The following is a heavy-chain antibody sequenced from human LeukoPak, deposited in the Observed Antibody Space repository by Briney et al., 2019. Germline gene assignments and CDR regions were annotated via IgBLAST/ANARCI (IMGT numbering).Heavy chain of an antibody. Sequence: PGGSLRLSCAASGFTFSSYAMSWVCQAPGKGLEWVSAISGSGGSTYYADSVKGRFTISRDNSKNTLYLQMNSLRAEDTAVYYCAKSLSYDRKFYFDYWGQGTLVTVSS. V-gene: IGHV3-23*01. D-gene: IGHD5-18*01. CDR3: AKSLSYDRKFYFDY. J-gene: IGHJ4*02. CDR2: ISGSGGST. CDR1: GFTFSSYA.